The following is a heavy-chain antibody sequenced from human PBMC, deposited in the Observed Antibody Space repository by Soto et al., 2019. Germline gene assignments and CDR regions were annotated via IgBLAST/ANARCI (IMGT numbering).Heavy chain of an antibody. CDR2: ISWNSGSI. CDR1: GFPFDDYA. Sequence: EVQLVESGGGLLQPGRSLRLSCAASGFPFDDYAMHWVRQAPGKGLEWVSGISWNSGSIGYADSVKGRFTISRDNAKNSLYLQMNSLRAEDTALYYCAKGVVVVAATPSAFDIWGQGTMVTVSS. J-gene: IGHJ3*02. V-gene: IGHV3-9*01. CDR3: AKGVVVVAATPSAFDI. D-gene: IGHD2-15*01.